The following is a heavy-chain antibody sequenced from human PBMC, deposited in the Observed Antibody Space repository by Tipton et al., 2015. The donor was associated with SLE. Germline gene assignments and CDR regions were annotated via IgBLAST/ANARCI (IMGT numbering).Heavy chain of an antibody. CDR1: GFTFSSYA. Sequence: SLRLSCSASGFTFSSYAMHWVRQAPGKGLEYVSAISSNGGSTYYADSVKGRFTISRDNSKNTLYLQMSSLRAEDTAVYYCAGFRAGYDFWSGYDYWGQGTLVTVSS. CDR2: ISSNGGST. CDR3: AGFRAGYDFWSGYDY. J-gene: IGHJ4*02. D-gene: IGHD3-3*01. V-gene: IGHV3-64D*06.